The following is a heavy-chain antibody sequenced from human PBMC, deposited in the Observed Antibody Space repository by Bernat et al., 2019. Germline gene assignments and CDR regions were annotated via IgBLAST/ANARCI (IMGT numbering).Heavy chain of an antibody. CDR2: IYYSGST. D-gene: IGHD6-13*01. CDR1: GGSISSGGYY. J-gene: IGHJ6*02. Sequence: QVQLQESGPGLVKPSQTLSLTCTVSGGSISSGGYYWSWIRQHPGKGLEWIGYIYYSGSTYYNLSLKSRVTISVDTSKNQFSLKLSSVTAADTAVYYCASDSWSVAAAGTSEYYYYYYGMDVWGQGTTVTVSS. V-gene: IGHV4-31*03. CDR3: ASDSWSVAAAGTSEYYYYYYGMDV.